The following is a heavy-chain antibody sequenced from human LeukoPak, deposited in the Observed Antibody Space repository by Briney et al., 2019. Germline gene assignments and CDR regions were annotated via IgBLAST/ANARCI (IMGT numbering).Heavy chain of an antibody. Sequence: SETLSLTCTVSGVSISSYYWSWIRQPAGKGLEWIGRIHTSGSTNYNPSLKSRVTISVDKSKNQFSLKLSSVTAADTAVYYCARRVGLPAHFDYWGQGTLVTVSS. CDR2: IHTSGST. D-gene: IGHD2-2*01. J-gene: IGHJ4*02. CDR3: ARRVGLPAHFDY. CDR1: GVSISSYY. V-gene: IGHV4-4*07.